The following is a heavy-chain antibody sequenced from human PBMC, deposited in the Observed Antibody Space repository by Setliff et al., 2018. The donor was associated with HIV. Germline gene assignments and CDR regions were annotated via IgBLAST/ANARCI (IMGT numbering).Heavy chain of an antibody. CDR2: IYYSGTT. CDR3: AGGGTNWFDP. Sequence: PSETLSLTCTVSGGSISSHYWSWIRQPPGKGLEWIGSIYYSGTTNYSPSLKSRVTISIDTSTKHVSLKVNSVTAADTALYYCAGGGTNWFDPWGQGTLVTVSS. CDR1: GGSISSHY. J-gene: IGHJ5*02. D-gene: IGHD5-12*01. V-gene: IGHV4-59*11.